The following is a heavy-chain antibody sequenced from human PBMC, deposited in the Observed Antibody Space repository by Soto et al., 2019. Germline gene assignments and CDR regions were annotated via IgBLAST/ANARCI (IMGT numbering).Heavy chain of an antibody. V-gene: IGHV5-51*01. CDR3: ARQRRIAEELRYYSGMDV. D-gene: IGHD6-6*01. J-gene: IGHJ6*02. Sequence: GESLKISCKGSGYSFSSYWIVWVRQMPGKGLEWVGIIYPGDSDTRYSPSFQGQVTISADKSISTAYLQWSSLKASDTAMYYCARQRRIAEELRYYSGMDVWGQGTTVTVSS. CDR1: GYSFSSYW. CDR2: IYPGDSDT.